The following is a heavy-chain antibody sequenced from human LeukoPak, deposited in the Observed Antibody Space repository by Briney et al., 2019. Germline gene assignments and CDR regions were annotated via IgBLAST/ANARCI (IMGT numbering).Heavy chain of an antibody. V-gene: IGHV1-69*04. CDR3: AGLYSSDAFDI. CDR2: IIPILGIT. Sequence: ASVKVSCKASGGTFSSYAISWVRQAPGQGLEWMGRIIPILGITNYAQNFQGRVTITADKSTSTVYMELSSLRSEDTAVYYCAGLYSSDAFDIWGQGTMVTVSS. CDR1: GGTFSSYA. D-gene: IGHD2-2*02. J-gene: IGHJ3*02.